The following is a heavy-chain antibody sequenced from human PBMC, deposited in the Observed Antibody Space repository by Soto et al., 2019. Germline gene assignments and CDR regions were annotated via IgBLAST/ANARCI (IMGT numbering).Heavy chain of an antibody. CDR1: GYTFTSHD. CDR3: ARWDYGDYARFDY. J-gene: IGHJ4*02. D-gene: IGHD4-17*01. V-gene: IGHV1-8*01. CDR2: MNPNSGNT. Sequence: QVQLVQSGAEVKKSGASVKVSCKASGYTFTSHDINWVRQATGQGLEWMGWMNPNSGNTGYAQKFQGRVTMTRNTSISTAYMEPSSLRSEDTAVYYCARWDYGDYARFDYWGQGTLVTVSS.